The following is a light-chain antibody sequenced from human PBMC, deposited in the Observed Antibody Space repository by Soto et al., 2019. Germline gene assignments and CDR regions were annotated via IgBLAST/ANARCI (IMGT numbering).Light chain of an antibody. CDR2: DAS. CDR3: QQYDKWFSIT. J-gene: IGKJ5*01. CDR1: QSVGRK. Sequence: EIVMTHSPSTLSVSPGAGSTLSCRASQSVGRKLVWYQQKAGQAPRPLIFDASTRATGIPARFSGSGSGTEFTLTISRLEPEDFAVYYCQQYDKWFSITFGQGTRLEI. V-gene: IGKV3-15*01.